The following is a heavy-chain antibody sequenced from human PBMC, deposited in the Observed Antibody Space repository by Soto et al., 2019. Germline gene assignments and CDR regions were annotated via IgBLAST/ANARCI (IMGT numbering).Heavy chain of an antibody. CDR2: IWYDGSNK. J-gene: IGHJ4*02. D-gene: IGHD3-16*02. V-gene: IGHV3-33*01. CDR3: ARSPYDYIWGSYRYSLDY. Sequence: ESGGGVVQPGRSLRLSCAASGFTFSNYGMHWVRQAPGKGLEWVAVIWYDGSNKYYADSVKGRFTISRDDSKNTLYLQMNSLRAEDTAVYYCARSPYDYIWGSYRYSLDYWGQGTLVTVSS. CDR1: GFTFSNYG.